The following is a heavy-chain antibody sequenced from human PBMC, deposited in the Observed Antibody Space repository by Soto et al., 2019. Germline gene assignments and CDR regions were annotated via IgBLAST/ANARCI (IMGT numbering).Heavy chain of an antibody. V-gene: IGHV3-23*01. CDR3: AKDLISGYNSGRPFDS. Sequence: EVQLLESGGGLVQPGGSLRLSCAASGFTFSSFAMSWVRQAPGKGLEWVSAIGSRGDSTYYADSVQGRFTISRDNSKNTLYLQMNSLRAEDTAVYYCAKDLISGYNSGRPFDSWGQGNLVTVSS. J-gene: IGHJ4*02. CDR1: GFTFSSFA. CDR2: IGSRGDST. D-gene: IGHD6-19*01.